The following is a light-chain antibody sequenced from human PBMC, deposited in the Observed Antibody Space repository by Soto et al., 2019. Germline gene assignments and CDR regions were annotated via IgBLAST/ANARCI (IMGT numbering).Light chain of an antibody. CDR3: QQFSSSSGFT. CDR2: AAS. Sequence: DIVLTQSPGTLSLSPGERATLSCRASQSITNPYLTWYQQKPGQAPRVLIYAASSRATGIPDRFSGSGSGTGFTLTISRLEPEDFAVYYCQQFSSSSGFTFGQGTKVEIK. CDR1: QSITNPY. J-gene: IGKJ3*01. V-gene: IGKV3-20*01.